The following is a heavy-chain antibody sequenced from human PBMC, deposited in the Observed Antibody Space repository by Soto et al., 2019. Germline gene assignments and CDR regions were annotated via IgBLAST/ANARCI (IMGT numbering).Heavy chain of an antibody. V-gene: IGHV3-23*01. D-gene: IGHD3-10*01. CDR3: AKDFYPGVRGVIITEFGGGSDAFDI. CDR1: GFTFSSYA. CDR2: ISGSGGST. Sequence: GGSLRLSCAASGFTFSSYAMSWVRQAPGKGLEWVSAISGSGGSTYYVDSVKGRFTISRDNSKNTLYLQMNSLRAEDTAVYYCAKDFYPGVRGVIITEFGGGSDAFDIWGQGTMVTVSS. J-gene: IGHJ3*02.